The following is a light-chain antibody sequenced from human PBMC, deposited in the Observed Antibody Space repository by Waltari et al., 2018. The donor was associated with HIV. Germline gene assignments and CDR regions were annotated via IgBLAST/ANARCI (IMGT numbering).Light chain of an antibody. CDR2: GVS. CDR3: QQYDIFPIT. CDR1: QYIHNS. Sequence: IQMTQSPSSLSASVGDSVSITCRASQYIHNSLAWFQQKPGKAPKSLIYGVSTLQSGVPSKFSGSKSGTNFTLTITSLLPEDFGIYFCQQYDIFPITFGQGTRLDI. J-gene: IGKJ5*01. V-gene: IGKV1-16*02.